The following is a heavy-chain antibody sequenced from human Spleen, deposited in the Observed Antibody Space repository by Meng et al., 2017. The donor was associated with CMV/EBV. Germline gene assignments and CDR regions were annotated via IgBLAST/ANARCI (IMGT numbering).Heavy chain of an antibody. CDR1: GFQLSSCA. CDR2: TSYDGTNK. D-gene: IGHD7-27*01. V-gene: IGHV3-30-3*01. CDR3: ARDPGTKWGSLDY. Sequence: AASGFQLSSCARHWVRQAPGKGLEWVAVTSYDGTNKYYADSVKGRFTISRDNSKDTQSLQMNSLRPEDTAVYYCARDPGTKWGSLDYWGQGTLVTVSS. J-gene: IGHJ4*02.